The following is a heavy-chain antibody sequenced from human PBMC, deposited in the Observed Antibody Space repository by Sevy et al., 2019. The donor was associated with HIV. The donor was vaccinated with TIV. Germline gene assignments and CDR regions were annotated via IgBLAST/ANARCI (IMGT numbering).Heavy chain of an antibody. J-gene: IGHJ3*02. V-gene: IGHV3-53*01. CDR2: IHSDGST. CDR3: ANHASDYDSSGYLERDAFDI. CDR1: GFTVSDNY. D-gene: IGHD3-22*01. Sequence: GGSLRLSCAASGFTVSDNYMSWVRQAPGKALEWVSVIHSDGSTYYADSVKGRFTISRDNSKNTLYLQMNSLRAEDTSVCYCANHASDYDSSGYLERDAFDIWGQGTMVTVSS.